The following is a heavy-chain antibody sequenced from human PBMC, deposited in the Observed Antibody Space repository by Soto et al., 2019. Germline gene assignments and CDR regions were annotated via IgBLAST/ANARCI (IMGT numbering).Heavy chain of an antibody. D-gene: IGHD1-1*01. CDR1: GFTFSSYG. J-gene: IGHJ4*02. V-gene: IGHV3-23*01. CDR2: ISGSGGST. Sequence: GGSLRLSCAASGFTFSSYGMHWVRQAPGKGMEWVSAISGSGGSTYYADSVKGRFTISRDNSKNTLYLQTNSLRAEDTAVYYCAKGLLGTYYFDYWGQGTLVTVSS. CDR3: AKGLLGTYYFDY.